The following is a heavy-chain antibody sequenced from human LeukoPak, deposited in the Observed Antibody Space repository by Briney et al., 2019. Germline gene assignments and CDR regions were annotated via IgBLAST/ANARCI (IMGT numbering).Heavy chain of an antibody. D-gene: IGHD5-18*01. CDR3: ASIQLWEYFDY. J-gene: IGHJ4*02. CDR2: ISAYNGNT. CDR1: GGTFGSYG. V-gene: IGHV1-18*01. Sequence: ASVKVSCKASGGTFGSYGISWVRQAPGQGLEWMGWISAYNGNTNYAQKLQGRVTMTTDTSTSTAYMELRSLRSDDTAVYYCASIQLWEYFDYWGQGTLVTVSS.